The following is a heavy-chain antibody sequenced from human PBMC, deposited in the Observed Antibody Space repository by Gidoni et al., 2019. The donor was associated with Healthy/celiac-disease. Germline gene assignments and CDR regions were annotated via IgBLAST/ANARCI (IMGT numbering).Heavy chain of an antibody. CDR2: INHSGST. CDR1: GGSFSGYY. Sequence: QVQLQQWGAGLLKPSETLSLTCAVYGGSFSGYYWSWIRQPPGKGLEWIGEINHSGSTNYNPSLKSRVTISVDTSKTQFSLKLSSVTAADTAVYYCARGYCSSTSCYGNWFDPWGQGTLVTVSS. V-gene: IGHV4-34*01. CDR3: ARGYCSSTSCYGNWFDP. J-gene: IGHJ5*02. D-gene: IGHD2-2*01.